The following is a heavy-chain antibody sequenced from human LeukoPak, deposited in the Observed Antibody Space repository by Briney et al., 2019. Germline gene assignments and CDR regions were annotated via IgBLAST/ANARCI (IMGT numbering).Heavy chain of an antibody. CDR3: AREPTHDAFDI. D-gene: IGHD4-17*01. Sequence: GASVKVSCKASGGTFSSYAISWVRQAPGRGLEWMGGIIPIFGTANYAQKFQGRVTITADESTSTAYMELSSLRSDDTAVYYCAREPTHDAFDIWGQGTMVTVSS. J-gene: IGHJ3*02. CDR1: GGTFSSYA. V-gene: IGHV1-69*01. CDR2: IIPIFGTA.